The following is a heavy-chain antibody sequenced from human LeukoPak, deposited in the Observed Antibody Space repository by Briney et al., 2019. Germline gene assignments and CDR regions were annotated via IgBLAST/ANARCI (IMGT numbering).Heavy chain of an antibody. CDR3: AKTHYDLLDV. D-gene: IGHD5-12*01. CDR2: MNNGPGAT. V-gene: IGHV3-23*01. J-gene: IGHJ6*02. Sequence: GGSLRLSCAASGFSFSTSPMSWVRQPPGKGLEWVSAMNNGPGATFYRDSVRGRFTISRDDSKSTLYLQMNSLRTEDTGTYYCAKTHYDLLDVWGQGTTVTVSS. CDR1: GFSFSTSP.